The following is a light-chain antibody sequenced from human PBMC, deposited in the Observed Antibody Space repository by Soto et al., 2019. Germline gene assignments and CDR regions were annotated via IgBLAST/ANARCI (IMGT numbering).Light chain of an antibody. CDR2: GNS. CDR3: QSYDSSLRVSV. J-gene: IGLJ2*01. Sequence: QPVLTQPPSVSGAPGQRVTIYCTGSSSNIGAGYDVHWYQQLPGTAPKLLIYGNSNRPSGVPDRFSGSKSGTSASLAITVLQAEDEADYYCQSYDSSLRVSVFGGGTKLTVL. V-gene: IGLV1-40*01. CDR1: SSNIGAGYD.